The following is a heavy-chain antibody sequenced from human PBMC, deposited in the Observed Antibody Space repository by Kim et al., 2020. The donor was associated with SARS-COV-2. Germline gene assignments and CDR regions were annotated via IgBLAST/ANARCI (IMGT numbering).Heavy chain of an antibody. D-gene: IGHD5-12*01. CDR1: GFTFSSYE. CDR3: ASIVATPLYYFDY. CDR2: ISSSGSTI. V-gene: IGHV3-48*03. J-gene: IGHJ4*02. Sequence: GGSLRLSCAASGFTFSSYEMNWVRQAPGKGLEWVSYISSSGSTIYYADSVKGRFTISRDNAKNSLYLQMNSLRAEDTAVYYCASIVATPLYYFDYWGQGTLVTVSS.